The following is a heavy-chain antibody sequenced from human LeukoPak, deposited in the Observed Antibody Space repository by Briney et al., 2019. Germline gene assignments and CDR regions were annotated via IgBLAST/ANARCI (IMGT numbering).Heavy chain of an antibody. CDR1: GFTVSSNF. CDR2: IYSGGST. Sequence: GGSLRLSCAASGFTVSSNFMSWVRQAPGKGLEWVSAIYSGGSTYYADSVKGRFTISRDNSKNTLYLQMNSLIFEDTAVYYCAREWAFWGQGTMVTVSS. CDR3: AREWAF. J-gene: IGHJ3*01. V-gene: IGHV3-66*02. D-gene: IGHD2-8*01.